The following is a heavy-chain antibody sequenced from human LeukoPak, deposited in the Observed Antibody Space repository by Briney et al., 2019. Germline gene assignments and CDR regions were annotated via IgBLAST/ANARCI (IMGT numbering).Heavy chain of an antibody. CDR1: GYTFTSCT. D-gene: IGHD3-22*01. Sequence: SVKVSCKASGYTFTSCTMHWVRQAPGQGLEWMGGIIPIFGTANYAQKFQGRVTITADESTSTAYMELSSTAVYYCARDWDSSGYYRTYGGAFDAFDIWGQGTMVTVSS. CDR2: IIPIFGTA. CDR3: ARDWDSSGYYRTYGGAFDAFDI. V-gene: IGHV1-69*13. J-gene: IGHJ3*02.